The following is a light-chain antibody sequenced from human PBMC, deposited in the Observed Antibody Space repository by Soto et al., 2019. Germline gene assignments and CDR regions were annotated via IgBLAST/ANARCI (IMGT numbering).Light chain of an antibody. V-gene: IGKV3-20*01. CDR3: QQYDNWPLT. CDR1: QTVSSNY. J-gene: IGKJ4*01. Sequence: EIILTHSPDTLALSPCERATLSFSASQTVSSNYLAWCQQRPGQAPRLLIYGASSRATGIPDRFSGSGSGTDFTLTISRLEPEDFAVYYCQQYDNWPLTFGGGTKVDIK. CDR2: GAS.